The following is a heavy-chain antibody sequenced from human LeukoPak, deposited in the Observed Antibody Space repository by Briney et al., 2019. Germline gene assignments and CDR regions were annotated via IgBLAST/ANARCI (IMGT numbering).Heavy chain of an antibody. Sequence: SQTLSLTCAVSGGSISSGGYSWSWIRQPPGKGLEWIGYIYHSGSTYYNPSLKSRVTISVDRSKNQFSLKLSSVTAADTAVYYCARDLTYGGRSFDYWGQGTLVTVSS. D-gene: IGHD4-23*01. CDR1: GGSISSGGYS. CDR2: IYHSGST. CDR3: ARDLTYGGRSFDY. V-gene: IGHV4-30-2*01. J-gene: IGHJ4*02.